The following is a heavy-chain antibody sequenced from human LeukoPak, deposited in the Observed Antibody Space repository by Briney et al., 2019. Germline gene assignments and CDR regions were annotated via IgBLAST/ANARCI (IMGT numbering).Heavy chain of an antibody. CDR1: GFTFNSYG. Sequence: GGSLRLSCAASGFTFNSYGMHWVRQAPGKGLEWVAVISYDGSNKYYADSVKGRFTISRDNSKNTLYLQMNSLRAEDTAVYYCARRDSSGWLYWGQGTLVTVSS. J-gene: IGHJ4*02. D-gene: IGHD6-19*01. CDR2: ISYDGSNK. CDR3: ARRDSSGWLY. V-gene: IGHV3-30*03.